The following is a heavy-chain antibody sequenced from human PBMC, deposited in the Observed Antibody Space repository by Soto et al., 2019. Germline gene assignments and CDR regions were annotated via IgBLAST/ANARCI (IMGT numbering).Heavy chain of an antibody. CDR3: AREGGVAGTEDWFDP. Sequence: QVQLVQSGAEVKKPGSSVKVSCKASGGTFSSYAISWVRQAPGQGLEWMGGIIPIFGTANYAQKFRGRVTIPADESTGTAYMELSSLRSEDTAVYYCAREGGVAGTEDWFDPWGQGTLVTVSS. V-gene: IGHV1-69*01. J-gene: IGHJ5*02. CDR1: GGTFSSYA. D-gene: IGHD6-19*01. CDR2: IIPIFGTA.